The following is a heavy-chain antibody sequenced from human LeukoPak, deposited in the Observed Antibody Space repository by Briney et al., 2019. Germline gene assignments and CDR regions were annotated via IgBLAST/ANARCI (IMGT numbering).Heavy chain of an antibody. V-gene: IGHV1-46*01. CDR2: INPSGGST. Sequence: ASVKVSCKASGYTFTSYYMHWVRQAPGQGLEWMGIINPSGGSTSYAQKFQGRVTITADESTSTAYMELSSLRSEDTAVYYCARFCSGGSCYPGGFDYWGQGTLVTVSS. CDR1: GYTFTSYY. D-gene: IGHD2-15*01. CDR3: ARFCSGGSCYPGGFDY. J-gene: IGHJ4*02.